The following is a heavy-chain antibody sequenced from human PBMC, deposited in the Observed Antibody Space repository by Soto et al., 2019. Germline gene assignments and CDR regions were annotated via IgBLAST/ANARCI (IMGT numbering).Heavy chain of an antibody. Sequence: VQLHESGPGLVKPSATLSLTCTVSGDSISSTYWSWIRQPAGRGLEWIGRIYSSGSNNYNPSLESRVTMSVDTSKNQFSLTLRSVTAADTAVYFCARGYESGYTFGHDLWGQGTLVTVSS. CDR1: GDSISSTY. CDR2: IYSSGSN. J-gene: IGHJ5*02. V-gene: IGHV4-4*07. D-gene: IGHD3-22*01. CDR3: ARGYESGYTFGHDL.